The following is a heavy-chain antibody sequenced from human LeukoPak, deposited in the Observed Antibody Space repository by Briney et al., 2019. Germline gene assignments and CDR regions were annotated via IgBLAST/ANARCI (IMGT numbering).Heavy chain of an antibody. D-gene: IGHD3-22*01. CDR1: GGSFSGYY. J-gene: IGHJ5*02. CDR2: INHSGST. V-gene: IGHV4-34*01. CDR3: ATLTYYYDSSGYYRPINWFDP. Sequence: SETLSLTCAVYGGSFSGYYWSWIRQPPGKGLEWIGGINHSGSTNYNPSLKSRVTISVDTSKNQFSLKLSSVTAADTAVYYCATLTYYYDSSGYYRPINWFDPWGQGTLVTVSS.